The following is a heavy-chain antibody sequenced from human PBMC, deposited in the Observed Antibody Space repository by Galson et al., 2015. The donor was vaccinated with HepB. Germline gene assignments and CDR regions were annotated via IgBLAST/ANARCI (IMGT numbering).Heavy chain of an antibody. CDR2: IIPILGIA. CDR3: AREDSEYSGSYYDAFDI. CDR1: GGTFSSYA. Sequence: SVKVSCKASGGTFSSYAISWVRQAPGQGLKWMGGIIPILGIANYAQKFQGRVTITADKSTSTAYMELSSLRSEDTAVYYCAREDSEYSGSYYDAFDIWGQGTMVTVSS. V-gene: IGHV1-69*10. J-gene: IGHJ3*02. D-gene: IGHD1-26*01.